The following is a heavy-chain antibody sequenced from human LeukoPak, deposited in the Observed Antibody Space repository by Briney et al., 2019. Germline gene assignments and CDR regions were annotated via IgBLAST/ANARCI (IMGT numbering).Heavy chain of an antibody. Sequence: GGSLRLSCAASGFTFSSYGMHWVRQAPGKGLEWVAVIWYDGSNKYYADSVKGRFTISRVNSKNTLYLQMNSLRAEDTAVYYCAREGRYYDSSGYRPFDYWGQGTLVTVSS. CDR2: IWYDGSNK. CDR3: AREGRYYDSSGYRPFDY. CDR1: GFTFSSYG. V-gene: IGHV3-33*01. D-gene: IGHD3-22*01. J-gene: IGHJ4*02.